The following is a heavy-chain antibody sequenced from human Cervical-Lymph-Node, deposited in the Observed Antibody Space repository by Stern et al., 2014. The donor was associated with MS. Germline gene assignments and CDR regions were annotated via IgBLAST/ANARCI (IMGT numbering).Heavy chain of an antibody. CDR3: TREETPFYFDF. CDR1: GYTFNDHF. J-gene: IGHJ4*02. Sequence: DQLVESGAEVKKPGASVKVSCKASGYTFNDHFIHWVRQAPGQGLEWMGRIIPRSGETFFARKFQGRVTMTRDTSISTAYMELISLTSDDTAIYYCTREETPFYFDFWGQGTLVTVSS. V-gene: IGHV1-2*06. D-gene: IGHD2-15*01. CDR2: IIPRSGET.